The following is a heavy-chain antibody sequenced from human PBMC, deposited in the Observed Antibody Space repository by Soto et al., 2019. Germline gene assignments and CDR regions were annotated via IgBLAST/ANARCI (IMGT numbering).Heavy chain of an antibody. V-gene: IGHV3-30*18. CDR1: GFTFSSYG. J-gene: IGHJ4*02. CDR3: AKDRNYYGSGSSAEGFDY. CDR2: ISYDGSNK. Sequence: QVQLVESGGGVVQPGRSLRLSCAASGFTFSSYGMHWVRQAPGKGLEWVAVISYDGSNKYYADSVKGRFTISRDNSKNTXFLQMNSLRAEDTAVYYCAKDRNYYGSGSSAEGFDYWGQGTLVTVSS. D-gene: IGHD3-10*01.